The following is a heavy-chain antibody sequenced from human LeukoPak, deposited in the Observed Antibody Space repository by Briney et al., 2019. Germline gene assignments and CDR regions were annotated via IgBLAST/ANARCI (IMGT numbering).Heavy chain of an antibody. V-gene: IGHV3-30*02. Sequence: GGSLRLSCAASGFTFSSYGMHWVRQAPGKGLEWVAFIRYDGSNKYYADSVKGRFTISRDNSKNTLYLQMNSLRAEDTAVYYCAKDLGVYSSGWTFDYWGQGTLVTVSS. CDR1: GFTFSSYG. CDR3: AKDLGVYSSGWTFDY. CDR2: IRYDGSNK. D-gene: IGHD6-19*01. J-gene: IGHJ4*02.